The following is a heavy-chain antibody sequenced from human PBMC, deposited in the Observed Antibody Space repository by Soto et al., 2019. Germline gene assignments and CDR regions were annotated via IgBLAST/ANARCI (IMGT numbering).Heavy chain of an antibody. D-gene: IGHD3-22*01. J-gene: IGHJ4*02. CDR2: ISGSGGST. V-gene: IGHV3-23*01. CDR3: ETRGPIEVAPY. CDR1: GFTFSSYA. Sequence: GGSLRLSCAASGFTFSSYAMSWVRQAPGKGLEWVSAISGSGGSTYYADSVKGRFTISRDNSKNTLYLQMNSLRAEDTAVYYCETRGPIEVAPYWGQGTLVTVSS.